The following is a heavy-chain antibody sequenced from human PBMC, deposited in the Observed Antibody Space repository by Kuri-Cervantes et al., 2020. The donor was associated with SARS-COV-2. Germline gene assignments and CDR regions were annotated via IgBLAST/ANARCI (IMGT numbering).Heavy chain of an antibody. CDR1: GFTFSSYS. V-gene: IGHV3-21*01. CDR2: ISSSSSYI. D-gene: IGHD1-1*01. J-gene: IGHJ4*02. CDR3: ARPAETGTRFDY. Sequence: GGSLRLSCAASGFTFSSYSMNWVRQAPGKRLEWVSSISSSSSYIYYADSVKGRFTISRDNAKNSLYLQMNGLRAEDTAVYYCARPAETGTRFDYWGQGTLVTVSS.